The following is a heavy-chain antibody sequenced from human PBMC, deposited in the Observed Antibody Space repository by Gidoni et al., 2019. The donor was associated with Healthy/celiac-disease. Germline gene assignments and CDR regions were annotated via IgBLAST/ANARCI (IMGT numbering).Heavy chain of an antibody. CDR2: IYYSGST. V-gene: IGHV4-39*01. Sequence: QLQLQESGPGLVQPSETLSLTCTVSGGSISSSSYYWGWIRQPPGKGLEWIGSIYYSGSTYYNPSLKSRVTISVDTSKNQFSLKLSSVTAADTAVYYCARLHGIPHWGWFDPWGQGTLVTVSS. D-gene: IGHD7-27*01. J-gene: IGHJ5*02. CDR1: GGSISSSSYY. CDR3: ARLHGIPHWGWFDP.